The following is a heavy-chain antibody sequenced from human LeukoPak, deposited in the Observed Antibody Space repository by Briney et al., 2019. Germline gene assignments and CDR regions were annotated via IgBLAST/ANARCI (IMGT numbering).Heavy chain of an antibody. CDR2: IWYGGSNK. D-gene: IGHD4-23*01. J-gene: IGHJ5*02. V-gene: IGHV3-33*01. Sequence: GGSLRLSCAASGFTFSSYGMHWVRQAPGKGLEWVAVIWYGGSNKYYADSVKGRFTISRDNSKNTLYLQMNSLRAEDTAVYYCVRDGVYGGNPAHWFDPWGQGTLVTVSS. CDR1: GFTFSSYG. CDR3: VRDGVYGGNPAHWFDP.